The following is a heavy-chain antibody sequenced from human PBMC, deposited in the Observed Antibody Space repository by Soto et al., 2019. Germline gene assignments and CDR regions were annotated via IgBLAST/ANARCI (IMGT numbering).Heavy chain of an antibody. CDR3: ASVYGSGSYYNVGHYYYGMDV. Sequence: SETLSLTCTVSGGSISSSSYYWGWIRQPPGKGLEWIGSIYYSGSTYYNPSLKSRVTISVDTSKNQFSLKLSSVTAAETAVYYCASVYGSGSYYNVGHYYYGMDVWGQGTTVTVSS. CDR1: GGSISSSSYY. D-gene: IGHD3-10*01. CDR2: IYYSGST. V-gene: IGHV4-39*01. J-gene: IGHJ6*02.